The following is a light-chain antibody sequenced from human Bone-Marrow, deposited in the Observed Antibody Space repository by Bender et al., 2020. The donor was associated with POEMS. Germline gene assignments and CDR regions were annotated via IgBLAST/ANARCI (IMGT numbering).Light chain of an antibody. V-gene: IGLV2-14*01. J-gene: IGLJ1*01. Sequence: QSALTQPASVSGSPGQSITISCTGTSSDIGGYNYVSWYQQHPGKAPKLIIYEGTERPSGVSGRFSGSQSGNTASLTISGLLADDEADYYCYSYTGSHTVPYVFGTGTSVAV. CDR1: SSDIGGYNY. CDR2: EGT. CDR3: YSYTGSHTVPYV.